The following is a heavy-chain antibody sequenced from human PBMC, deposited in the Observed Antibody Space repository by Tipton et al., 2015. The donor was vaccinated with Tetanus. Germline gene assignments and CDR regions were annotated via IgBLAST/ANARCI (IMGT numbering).Heavy chain of an antibody. CDR2: ISYSSGTI. J-gene: IGHJ4*02. Sequence: QLVQSGGGLVQPGGSLRLSCAASGFTFTSYSMNWVRQAPGKGLEWVSYISYSSGTIYYADSVQGRFTISRDNAKNSLYLQMNSLRDEDTAVYYCARDSTHRRDGYNDFDYWGQGTLVTVSS. D-gene: IGHD5-24*01. CDR1: GFTFTSYS. V-gene: IGHV3-48*02. CDR3: ARDSTHRRDGYNDFDY.